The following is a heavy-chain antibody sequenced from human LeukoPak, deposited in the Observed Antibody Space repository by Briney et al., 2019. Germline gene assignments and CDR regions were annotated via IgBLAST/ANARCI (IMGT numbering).Heavy chain of an antibody. CDR1: GFTFSSYA. V-gene: IGHV3-23*01. J-gene: IGHJ4*02. Sequence: GGSLRLSCAASGFTFSSYAMSWVPQAPGKGLEWVSAISGSGGSTYYADSVKDRFTISRDNSKNTLYLQMNSLRAEETAVYYCAKDGEVVQAASPFDYWGQGTLVTVSS. CDR3: AKDGEVVQAASPFDY. D-gene: IGHD2-2*01. CDR2: ISGSGGST.